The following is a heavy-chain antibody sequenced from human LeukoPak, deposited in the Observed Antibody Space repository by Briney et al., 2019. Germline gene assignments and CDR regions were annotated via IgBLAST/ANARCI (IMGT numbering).Heavy chain of an antibody. CDR2: INPSGGST. CDR1: GYTFTSYY. Sequence: GPSVNVSCKASGYTFTSYYMHWVRQAPGQGLEWMGVINPSGGSTSYAQKFQRRVTMPRDMSTSTVYMELSSLRSEDTAVYYCARDGDGYNFNYYYMDVWGKGPTVTVSS. V-gene: IGHV1-46*01. CDR3: ARDGDGYNFNYYYMDV. J-gene: IGHJ6*03. D-gene: IGHD5-24*01.